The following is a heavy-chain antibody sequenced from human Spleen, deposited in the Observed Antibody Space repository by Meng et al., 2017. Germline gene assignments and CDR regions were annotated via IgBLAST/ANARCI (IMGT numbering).Heavy chain of an antibody. CDR2: INHSGST. CDR1: GGSFSDYY. V-gene: IGHV4-34*01. D-gene: IGHD4-11*01. J-gene: IGHJ4*02. CDR3: ARGPTTMAHDFDY. Sequence: QGQLQQWGAGLLKHSETRSLTCVVSGGSFSDYYWSWIRQPPGKGLEWIGEINHSGSTNYNPSLESRATISVDTSQNNLSLKLSSVTAADSAVYYCARGPTTMAHDFDYWGQGTLVTVSS.